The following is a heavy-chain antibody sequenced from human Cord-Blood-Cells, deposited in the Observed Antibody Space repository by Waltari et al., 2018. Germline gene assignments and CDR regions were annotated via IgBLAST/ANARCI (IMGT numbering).Heavy chain of an antibody. Sequence: EVQLVESGGGLVQPGGSLRPSCAASGFTVSSNYMSWVRQAPGKGLEWVSVIYSGGSTYYADSVKGRFTISRDNSKNTLYLQMNSLRAEDTAVYYCARVGYSGSYYNWFDPWGQGTLVTVSS. CDR3: ARVGYSGSYYNWFDP. V-gene: IGHV3-66*01. J-gene: IGHJ5*02. D-gene: IGHD1-26*01. CDR2: IYSGGST. CDR1: GFTVSSNY.